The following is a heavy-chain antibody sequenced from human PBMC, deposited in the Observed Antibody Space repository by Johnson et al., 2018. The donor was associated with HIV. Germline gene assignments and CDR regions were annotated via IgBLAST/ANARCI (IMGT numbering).Heavy chain of an antibody. J-gene: IGHJ3*02. D-gene: IGHD6-6*01. Sequence: QVQLVESGGGVVQPGRSLRLSCAASGFTFSSYAIHWVRQAPGKGLEWVAVISYDGSNKYYAESVKGRFTISRDNYKNTLYLQMNSLRADDTAVYYCARVASIALRPDAFDIWGQGTMVTVSS. CDR2: ISYDGSNK. CDR3: ARVASIALRPDAFDI. CDR1: GFTFSSYA. V-gene: IGHV3-30-3*01.